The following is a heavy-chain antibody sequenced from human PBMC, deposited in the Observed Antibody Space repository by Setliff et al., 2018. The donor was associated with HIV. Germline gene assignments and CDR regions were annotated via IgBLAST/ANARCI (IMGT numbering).Heavy chain of an antibody. D-gene: IGHD1-7*01. CDR1: GGSISSSNW. J-gene: IGHJ6*02. Sequence: LSLTCAVSGGSISSSNWWSWVRQPPGKGLEWIGEIYHSGSTNYNPSLKSRVTISVDKSKNHFSLKLSSVTAADTAVYYCARAALLKLPLGYYYGMDVWGQGTTVTVSS. CDR3: ARAALLKLPLGYYYGMDV. V-gene: IGHV4-4*02. CDR2: IYHSGST.